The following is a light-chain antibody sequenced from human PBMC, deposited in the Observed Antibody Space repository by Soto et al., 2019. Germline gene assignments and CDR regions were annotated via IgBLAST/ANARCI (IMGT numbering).Light chain of an antibody. CDR2: AAS. V-gene: IGKV3-20*01. CDR1: HSISSSS. J-gene: IGKJ4*01. CDR3: HQFGTSPLT. Sequence: EIVLAQSPGTLSLSPVERATLSCRASHSISSSSLAWYQQKPGQAPRLVIYAASTRATGIPNRFSGSGSGTDFTLTISRLEREDFAVYYCHQFGTSPLTFGGGTTLEI.